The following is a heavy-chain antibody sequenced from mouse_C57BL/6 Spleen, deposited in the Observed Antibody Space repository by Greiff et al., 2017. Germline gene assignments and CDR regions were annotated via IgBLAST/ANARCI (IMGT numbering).Heavy chain of an antibody. CDR1: GFTFSDYY. J-gene: IGHJ3*01. V-gene: IGHV5-16*01. CDR2: INYDGSST. D-gene: IGHD2-1*01. CDR3: ARAYGNPAWFAY. Sequence: EVQLVESEGGLVQPGSSMKLSCTASGFTFSDYYMAWVRQVPEKGLEWVANINYDGSSTYYLESLKSRFIISRDNAKNILYRQMSSLKSEDTATFYCARAYGNPAWFAYWGQGTLVTVSA.